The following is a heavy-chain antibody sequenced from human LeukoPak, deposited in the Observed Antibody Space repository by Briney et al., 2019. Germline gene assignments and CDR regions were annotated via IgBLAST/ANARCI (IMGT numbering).Heavy chain of an antibody. CDR1: GFTFSSYG. J-gene: IGHJ4*02. Sequence: GGSLRLSCAASGFTFSSYGMHWVRQAPGKGLVWVSRISNDGAYTAYADSVKGRFTVSRDNAKNTLYLQMNSLRDEDTAVYYCVRKENDYWGQGTLVTVSS. CDR3: VRKENDY. V-gene: IGHV3-74*01. CDR2: ISNDGAYT.